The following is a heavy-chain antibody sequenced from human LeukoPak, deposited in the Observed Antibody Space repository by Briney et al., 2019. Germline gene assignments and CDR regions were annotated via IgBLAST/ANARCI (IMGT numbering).Heavy chain of an antibody. J-gene: IGHJ4*02. CDR1: GFIFSTYE. V-gene: IGHV3-48*03. D-gene: IGHD2-15*01. CDR2: ISSSGTTM. Sequence: PGGSLRLSCAASGFIFSTYEMNWVRQAPGKGLEWISYISSSGTTMYYADSVKGRFTISRDNAKNSLFLQMNSLRAEDTAIYYCAKEAALRDWGQGTLVTVSS. CDR3: AKEAALRD.